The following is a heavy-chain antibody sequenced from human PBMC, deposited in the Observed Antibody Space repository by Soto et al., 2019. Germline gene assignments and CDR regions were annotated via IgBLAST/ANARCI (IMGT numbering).Heavy chain of an antibody. D-gene: IGHD3-10*01. CDR3: AGAWGVRGVFITNWFDP. Sequence: QVQLVQSGAEVKKPGSSVKVSCKASGGTFSSYAISWGRQAPGQGLEWMGGSIPIFGTANYAQKFQGRVTIPADESTRTAYMELGSLRSEDTALYYCAGAWGVRGVFITNWFDPWGQGTLVTVSS. CDR2: SIPIFGTA. CDR1: GGTFSSYA. V-gene: IGHV1-69*01. J-gene: IGHJ5*02.